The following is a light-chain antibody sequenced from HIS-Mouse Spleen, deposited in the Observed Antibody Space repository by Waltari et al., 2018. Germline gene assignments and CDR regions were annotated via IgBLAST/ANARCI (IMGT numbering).Light chain of an antibody. CDR1: SSDVGGYNY. V-gene: IGLV2-8*01. Sequence: QSALTQPPSASGSPGQSVTISCTGTSSDVGGYNYVSWYQQHPGKAPKPRIYEVSKRPSGVPVRFSGSKSGNTASLTVSGLQAEDEADYYCSSYAGSNNWVFGGGTKLTVL. CDR2: EVS. J-gene: IGLJ3*02. CDR3: SSYAGSNNWV.